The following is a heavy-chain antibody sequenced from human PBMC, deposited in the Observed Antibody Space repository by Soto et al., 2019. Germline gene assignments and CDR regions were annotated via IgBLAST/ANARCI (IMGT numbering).Heavy chain of an antibody. CDR2: VSHDGRNT. CDR3: AKGGRQWLVTSDFNY. Sequence: PGGSLRLSCAASGCTFIDYAMRWVRQAPGKGLEWVAVVSHDGRNTHYADSVKGRFTISRDSSKNTVSLEMTSLRAEDTAVYYCAKGGRQWLVTSDFNYWGQGALVTSPQ. CDR1: GCTFIDYA. D-gene: IGHD6-19*01. J-gene: IGHJ4*02. V-gene: IGHV3-30*18.